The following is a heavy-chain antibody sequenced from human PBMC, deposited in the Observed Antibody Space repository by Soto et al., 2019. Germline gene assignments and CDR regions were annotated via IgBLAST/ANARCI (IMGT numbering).Heavy chain of an antibody. D-gene: IGHD4-17*01. V-gene: IGHV3-33*01. CDR2: IWYDGSDK. CDR1: GFTFSNYA. Sequence: QMQLVESGGGVVQPGTSLRLSCAASGFTFSNYAMHWVRQAPGKGLEWVTIIWYDGSDKNYGDSVKGRFTISTDNSKNTMYLLMNSLRVENTAVYYCSRDSGGDYHNYYMDVWGKGTTVTVSS. CDR3: SRDSGGDYHNYYMDV. J-gene: IGHJ6*03.